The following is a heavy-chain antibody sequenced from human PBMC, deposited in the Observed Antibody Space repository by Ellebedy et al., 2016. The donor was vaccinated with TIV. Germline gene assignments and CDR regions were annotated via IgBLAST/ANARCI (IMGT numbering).Heavy chain of an antibody. CDR2: IWNDGTIT. CDR1: GFSFNSYG. V-gene: IGHV3-33*01. Sequence: PGGSLRLSCAASGFSFNSYGMHWVRQAPGKGLEWVAVIWNDGTITYYADSVKGRFTISRDNSKNTLYLQMNSLRADDSAVYYCARDGGYTGSYLVVWGQGTMVSVSS. D-gene: IGHD1-26*01. CDR3: ARDGGYTGSYLVV. J-gene: IGHJ3*01.